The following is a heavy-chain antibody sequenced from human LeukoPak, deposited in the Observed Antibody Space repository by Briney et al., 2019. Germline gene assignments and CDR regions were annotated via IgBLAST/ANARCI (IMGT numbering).Heavy chain of an antibody. Sequence: GGSLRLSCAASGFTFSNYAMSWVRQAPGKGLEWVSAISAGGDSTYYTDSVKGRFTISRDNSKNTLYLQMNNLRAEDTAVYYCAKEATGGPYNWLDPWGQGRLVTVSS. CDR3: AKEATGGPYNWLDP. D-gene: IGHD2-15*01. CDR2: ISAGGDST. J-gene: IGHJ5*02. V-gene: IGHV3-23*01. CDR1: GFTFSNYA.